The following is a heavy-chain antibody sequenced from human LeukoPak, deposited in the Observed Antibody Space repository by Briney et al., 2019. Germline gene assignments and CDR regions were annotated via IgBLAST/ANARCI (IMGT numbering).Heavy chain of an antibody. V-gene: IGHV3-23*01. CDR1: GFTFSSYG. CDR2: ISGSGGST. J-gene: IGHJ4*02. Sequence: GGSLRLSCAASGFTFSSYGMSWVRQAPGKGLEWVSAISGSGGSTYYADSVKGRFTISRDNSKNTLYLQMNSLRAEDTAVYYCAKGSGSSTYYFDYWGQGTLVSVSS. CDR3: AKGSGSSTYYFDY. D-gene: IGHD1-26*01.